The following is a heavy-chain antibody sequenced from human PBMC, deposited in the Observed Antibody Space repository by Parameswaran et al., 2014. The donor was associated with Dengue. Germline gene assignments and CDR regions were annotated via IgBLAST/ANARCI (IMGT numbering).Heavy chain of an antibody. CDR2: MNPNSGNT. Sequence: WVRQAPGQGLEWMGWMNPNSGNTGYAQKFQGRVTMTRNTSISTAYMELSSLRSEDTAVYYCARGRILDQNWFDPWGQGTLVTVSS. J-gene: IGHJ5*02. CDR3: ARGRILDQNWFDP. V-gene: IGHV1-8*01. D-gene: IGHD3-3*02.